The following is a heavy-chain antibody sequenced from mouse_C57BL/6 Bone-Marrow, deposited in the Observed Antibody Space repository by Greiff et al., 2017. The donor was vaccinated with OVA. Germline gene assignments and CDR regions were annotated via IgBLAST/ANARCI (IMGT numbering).Heavy chain of an antibody. CDR2: IDPENGDT. D-gene: IGHD1-1*01. CDR3: TSITTVVAKGFRYFDV. Sequence: EVQVVESGAELVRPGASVKLSCTASGFNIKDDYMHWVKQRPEQGLEWIGWIDPENGDTEYASKFQGKATITADTSSNTAYLQLSSLTSEDTAVYYCTSITTVVAKGFRYFDVWGTGTTVTVSS. CDR1: GFNIKDDY. V-gene: IGHV14-4*01. J-gene: IGHJ1*03.